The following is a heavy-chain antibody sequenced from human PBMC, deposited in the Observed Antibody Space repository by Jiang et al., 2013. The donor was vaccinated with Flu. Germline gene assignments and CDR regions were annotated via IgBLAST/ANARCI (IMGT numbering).Heavy chain of an antibody. CDR3: ARQTSYYYGSGSGYYYYYYGMDV. D-gene: IGHD3-10*01. CDR2: IYPGDSDT. CDR1: FTSYW. Sequence: FTSYWIGWVRQMPEKGLEWMGIIYPGDSDTRYSPSFQGQVTISADKSISTAYLQWSSLKASDTAMYYCARQTSYYYGSGSGYYYYYYGMDVWGQGTTVTVSS. V-gene: IGHV5-51*01. J-gene: IGHJ6*02.